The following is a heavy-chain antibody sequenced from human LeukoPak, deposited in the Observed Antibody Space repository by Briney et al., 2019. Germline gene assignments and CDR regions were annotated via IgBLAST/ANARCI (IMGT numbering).Heavy chain of an antibody. Sequence: PSETLSLTCSVSGGAIGSSSYYWGWIRQPPGKGLEWIGSIYYSGKVYYNSSLKSRVTISVDTSKNQFSLRLSSLTAADTAVYYCARDGSGSYYFRIIGYYYMDVRGKGTTVTVSS. D-gene: IGHD1-26*01. CDR1: GGAIGSSSYY. CDR3: ARDGSGSYYFRIIGYYYMDV. CDR2: IYYSGKV. V-gene: IGHV4-39*07. J-gene: IGHJ6*03.